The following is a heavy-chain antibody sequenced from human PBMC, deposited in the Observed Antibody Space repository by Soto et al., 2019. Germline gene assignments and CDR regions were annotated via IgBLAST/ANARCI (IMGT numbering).Heavy chain of an antibody. V-gene: IGHV3-23*01. Sequence: GGSLRLSCAASGFPFNTYAMSWVRQAPGKGPEWVSAISESGDNAFYADSVQGRFTISRDNSYNILYLQMNSLRAEDTALYFCAKGGYIYGLDPWGQGTLVTVS. CDR3: AKGGYIYGLDP. CDR1: GFPFNTYA. CDR2: ISESGDNA. D-gene: IGHD5-18*01. J-gene: IGHJ5*02.